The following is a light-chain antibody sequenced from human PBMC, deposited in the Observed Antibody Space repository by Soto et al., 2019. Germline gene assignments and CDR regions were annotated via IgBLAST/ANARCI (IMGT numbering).Light chain of an antibody. V-gene: IGKV4-1*01. Sequence: DIVMTQSPDSLAVSLGERATTNCKSSQSVLYRSNNTNYLAWYQQKPGQPPKLLIYLASTRESGVPDRFSGRGSGTDFTLAICSLQAEDVAVYYCQQYYSIPLTFGGGTKVEI. CDR2: LAS. CDR1: QSVLYRSNNTNY. J-gene: IGKJ4*01. CDR3: QQYYSIPLT.